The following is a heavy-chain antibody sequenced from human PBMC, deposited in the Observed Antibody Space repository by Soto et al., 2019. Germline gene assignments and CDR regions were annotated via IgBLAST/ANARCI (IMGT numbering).Heavy chain of an antibody. CDR3: ARAALGVPSLRNWFDP. V-gene: IGHV3-21*01. CDR2: ISSSSSYI. D-gene: IGHD2-2*01. Sequence: GGSLRLSCAASGFTFSSYSMNWVRQAPGKGLEWVSSISSSSSYIYYADSVKGRFTISRDNAKNSLYLQMNSLRAEDTAVYYCARAALGVPSLRNWFDPWGQGTLVTVSS. CDR1: GFTFSSYS. J-gene: IGHJ5*02.